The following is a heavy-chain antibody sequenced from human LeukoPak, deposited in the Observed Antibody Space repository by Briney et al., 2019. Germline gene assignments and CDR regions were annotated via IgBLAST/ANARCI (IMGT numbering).Heavy chain of an antibody. J-gene: IGHJ4*02. Sequence: GGSLRLSCAASGFTFNTYGMHWVRQAPGKGLEWVSVIWYDGSDKYYADSVKGRFTISRDNSKNTLYLQMNSLGAEDTAVYYCARGARPDSSGYCDFWGQGTLVTVSS. D-gene: IGHD3-22*01. CDR3: ARGARPDSSGYCDF. CDR2: IWYDGSDK. V-gene: IGHV3-33*01. CDR1: GFTFNTYG.